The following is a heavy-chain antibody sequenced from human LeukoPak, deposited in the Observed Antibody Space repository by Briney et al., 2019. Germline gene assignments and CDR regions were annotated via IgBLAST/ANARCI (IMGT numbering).Heavy chain of an antibody. CDR2: INTNTGNP. Sequence: ASVKVSCKTVGYLFTSYVLDWVRQAPGQGLEWMGWINTNTGNPTYAQGFTGRFVFSLDTSVSTAYLQISSLKAEDTAVYYCARDRVPAAIRGWFDPWGQGTLVTVSS. CDR3: ARDRVPAAIRGWFDP. V-gene: IGHV7-4-1*02. J-gene: IGHJ5*02. D-gene: IGHD2-2*02. CDR1: GYLFTSYV.